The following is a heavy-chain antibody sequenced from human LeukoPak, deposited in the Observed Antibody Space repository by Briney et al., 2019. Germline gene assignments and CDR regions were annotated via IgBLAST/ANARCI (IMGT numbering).Heavy chain of an antibody. CDR3: ARDLPKYYYDRYFDY. CDR2: INHSGST. Sequence: SETLSLTCAVYGGSFIGYYRSWIRQPPGKGLEWIGEINHSGSTNYNPSLKSRVTISVDTSKNQFSLKLSSVTAADTAVYYCARDLPKYYYDRYFDYWGQGTLVTVSS. D-gene: IGHD3-22*01. V-gene: IGHV4-34*01. J-gene: IGHJ4*02. CDR1: GGSFIGYY.